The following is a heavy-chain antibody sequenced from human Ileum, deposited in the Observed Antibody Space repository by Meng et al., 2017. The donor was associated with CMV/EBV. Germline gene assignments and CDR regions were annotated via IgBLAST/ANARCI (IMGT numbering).Heavy chain of an antibody. Sequence: LSCWDSGVTFSNYSMSWIRRAPGEEVGWVSYISSSGGITCYTDSVKGRFTISRNNTKNSLYMQMNNLRTKDTAVYYCARGNSYNSAYWGQGTLVTVSS. J-gene: IGHJ4*02. CDR2: ISSSGGIT. CDR3: ARGNSYNSAY. CDR1: GVTFSNYS. V-gene: IGHV3-11*01. D-gene: IGHD5-24*01.